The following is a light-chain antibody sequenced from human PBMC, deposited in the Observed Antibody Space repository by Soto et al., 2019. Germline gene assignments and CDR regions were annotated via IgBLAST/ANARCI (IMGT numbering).Light chain of an antibody. V-gene: IGLV1-44*01. J-gene: IGLJ2*01. Sequence: QSVLAQPPSASGTPGQRVAISCSGTSSNIGSNPVNWFQQLPGTAPKLLIYGSNQRPSGVPDRFSGSKSGPSASLAISGLQSEDEADYYCAAWDDNLFGPVFGGGTKVTVL. CDR3: AAWDDNLFGPV. CDR1: SSNIGSNP. CDR2: GSN.